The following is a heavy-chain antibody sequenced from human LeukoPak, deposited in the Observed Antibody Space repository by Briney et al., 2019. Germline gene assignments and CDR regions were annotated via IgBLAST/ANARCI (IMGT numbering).Heavy chain of an antibody. Sequence: GGSLRLSCAASGFTFSSYGMHWVRQAPGKGLEWVSLIYSGGTTYYADSVKGRFTISRDNAKNSLYLQMNSLRAEDTAVYYCARQITPACYWGQGTLVTVSS. CDR1: GFTFSSYG. J-gene: IGHJ4*02. CDR2: IYSGGTT. CDR3: ARQITPACY. D-gene: IGHD3-16*01. V-gene: IGHV3-NL1*01.